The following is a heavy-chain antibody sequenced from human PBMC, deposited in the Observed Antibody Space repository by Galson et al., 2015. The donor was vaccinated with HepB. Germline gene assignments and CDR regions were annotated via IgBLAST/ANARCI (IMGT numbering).Heavy chain of an antibody. CDR3: AKGPSYYYDIKGGDAFDI. J-gene: IGHJ3*02. CDR1: GFTFSSYA. D-gene: IGHD3-22*01. V-gene: IGHV3-23*01. CDR2: ISGSGGST. Sequence: SLRLSCAASGFTFSSYAMSWVRQAPGKGLEWVSAISGSGGSTYYADSVKGRFTISRDNSKNTLYLQMNSLRAEDTAVYYCAKGPSYYYDIKGGDAFDIWGQGTMVTVSS.